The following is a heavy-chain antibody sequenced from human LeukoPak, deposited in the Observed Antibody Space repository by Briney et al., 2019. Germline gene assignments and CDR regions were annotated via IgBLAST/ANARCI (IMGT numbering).Heavy chain of an antibody. Sequence: GGSLRLSCAASGFTFITYTMHWVRHAPGKGLERVAVISPDGREKYWADSVKGRITFSRDNSKNTLYLQMNSLRAEDTAVYYCARAPGRSSSYGMDVWGQGTTVTVSS. D-gene: IGHD3-10*01. CDR2: ISPDGREK. CDR1: GFTFITYT. CDR3: ARAPGRSSSYGMDV. V-gene: IGHV3-30*04. J-gene: IGHJ6*02.